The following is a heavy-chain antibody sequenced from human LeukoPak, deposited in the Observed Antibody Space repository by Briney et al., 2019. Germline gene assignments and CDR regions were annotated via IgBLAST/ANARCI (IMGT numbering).Heavy chain of an antibody. J-gene: IGHJ4*02. CDR3: GRDRCSGSSCYFDY. Sequence: ASVKVSCKASGYTFTNLGITWVRQAPGQGLEWMGWTSAYNGNTDYTQKFQGRVTMTTDTSASTAYMELRSLRSDDTAVYYCGRDRCSGSSCYFDYWGQGTLVTVSS. CDR1: GYTFTNLG. D-gene: IGHD2-2*01. CDR2: TSAYNGNT. V-gene: IGHV1-18*01.